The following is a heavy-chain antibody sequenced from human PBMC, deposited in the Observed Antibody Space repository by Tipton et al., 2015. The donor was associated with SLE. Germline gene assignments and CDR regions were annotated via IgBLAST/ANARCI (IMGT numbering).Heavy chain of an antibody. CDR1: GGSFSDYF. Sequence: TLSLTCAVYGGSFSDYFWTWIRQSPGKGLEWIGDDTHRGSPDYHPSLKSRITMSVDTSKNQFSIKLTSVTAVDTALYYCAREGVSSPDYWSQGALVTVSS. CDR3: AREGVSSPDY. D-gene: IGHD6-13*01. J-gene: IGHJ4*02. V-gene: IGHV4-34*01. CDR2: DTHRGSP.